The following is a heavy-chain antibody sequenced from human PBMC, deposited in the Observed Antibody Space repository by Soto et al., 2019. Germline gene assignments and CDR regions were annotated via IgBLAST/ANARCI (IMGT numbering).Heavy chain of an antibody. CDR1: GFTVSSNY. V-gene: IGHV3-66*01. CDR3: ARGYCSSTSCYAGGFYYYMDV. J-gene: IGHJ6*03. D-gene: IGHD2-2*01. CDR2: IYSGGST. Sequence: EVQLVESGGGLVQPGGSLRLSCAASGFTVSSNYMSWVRQAPGKGLEWVSVIYSGGSTYYADSVKGRFTISRDNSKNTLYRQMNSLRAEDTAVYYCARGYCSSTSCYAGGFYYYMDVWGKGTTVTVSS.